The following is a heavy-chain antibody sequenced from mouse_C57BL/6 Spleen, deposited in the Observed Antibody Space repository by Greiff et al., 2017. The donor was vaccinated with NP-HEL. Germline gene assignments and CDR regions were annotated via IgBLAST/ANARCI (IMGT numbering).Heavy chain of an antibody. CDR1: GYAFSSSW. Sequence: VKLMESGPELVKPGASVKISCKASGYAFSSSWMNWVKQRPGKGLEWIGRIYPGDGDTNYNGKFKGKATLTADKSSSTAYMQLSSLTSEDSAVYFCARGLFDVWGTGTTVTVSS. V-gene: IGHV1-82*01. J-gene: IGHJ1*03. CDR2: IYPGDGDT. CDR3: ARGLFDV.